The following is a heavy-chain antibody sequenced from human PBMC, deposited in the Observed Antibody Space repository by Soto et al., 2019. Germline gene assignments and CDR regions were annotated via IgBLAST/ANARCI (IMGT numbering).Heavy chain of an antibody. Sequence: GEYLRLSCAASGLTFGNYWMHWVRQAPGKGLEWVSRMNSDGSTTNYADSVKGRFTVSRDNSKNTLFLQMTSLRAEDTAVYYCVNGNSNCGTGDVFSIWGQGTMVSVSS. CDR2: MNSDGSTT. J-gene: IGHJ3*02. D-gene: IGHD7-27*01. CDR3: VNGNSNCGTGDVFSI. CDR1: GLTFGNYW. V-gene: IGHV3-74*01.